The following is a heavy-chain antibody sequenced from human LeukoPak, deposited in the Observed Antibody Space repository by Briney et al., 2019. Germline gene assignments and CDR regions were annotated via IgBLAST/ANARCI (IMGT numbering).Heavy chain of an antibody. J-gene: IGHJ4*02. CDR2: IYYSGST. Sequence: SETLSLTCAVSGGSISSSNWWSWVRQPPGKGLEWIGSIYYSGSTYYNPSLKSRVTISVDSSKNHFSLKLSSVTAADTAVYYCATIIARPGGMGYFDYWGQGTLVTVSS. D-gene: IGHD6-6*01. V-gene: IGHV4-39*02. CDR3: ATIIARPGGMGYFDY. CDR1: GGSISSSNW.